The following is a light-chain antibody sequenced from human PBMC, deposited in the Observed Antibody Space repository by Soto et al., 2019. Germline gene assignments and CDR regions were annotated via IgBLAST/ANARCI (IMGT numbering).Light chain of an antibody. V-gene: IGKV1-5*01. CDR1: QSISSW. CDR3: QQYNSYSRIT. Sequence: DIQMTQSPSTLSASVGDRVTITCRASQSISSWLAWYQQKPGKAPKLLIYDASSLESGVPSRFSGSGSGTEFTLTISSLXXXXXXXXXCQQYNSYSRITFGQGTRL. J-gene: IGKJ5*01. CDR2: DAS.